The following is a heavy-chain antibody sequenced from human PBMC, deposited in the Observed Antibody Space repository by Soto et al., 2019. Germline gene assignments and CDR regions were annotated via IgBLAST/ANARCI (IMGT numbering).Heavy chain of an antibody. V-gene: IGHV4-4*07. J-gene: IGHJ5*02. CDR2: IYSSGST. Sequence: TLSLTCTVAGGDINSYYWTWIRQPAGKGLEWIGRIYSSGSTKYNPSLQSRVTMSLDTSKNQFSLRLTSVTAADTAVYYCARGQRFSDWFDPWGQGTLVTVSS. CDR3: ARGQRFSDWFDP. D-gene: IGHD3-3*01. CDR1: GGDINSYY.